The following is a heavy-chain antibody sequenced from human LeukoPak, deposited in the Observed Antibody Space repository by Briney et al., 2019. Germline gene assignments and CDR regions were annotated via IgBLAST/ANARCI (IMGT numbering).Heavy chain of an antibody. D-gene: IGHD2-2*01. V-gene: IGHV6-1*01. J-gene: IGHJ5*02. CDR1: GDSVSSNSVT. Sequence: SQTLSLTCTISGDSVSSNSVTWNWIRQSPSRGLEWLGRTYYRSTWYNDYAVSVRGRITVNPDTSKNQFSLHLNSVTPEDTAVYYCARRLTQYDCFDPWGQGIPVTVSS. CDR3: ARRLTQYDCFDP. CDR2: TYYRSTWYN.